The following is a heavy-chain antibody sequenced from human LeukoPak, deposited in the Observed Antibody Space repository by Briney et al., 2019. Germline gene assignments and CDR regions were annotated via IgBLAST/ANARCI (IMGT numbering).Heavy chain of an antibody. D-gene: IGHD4-17*01. Sequence: GGSLRLSCAASGFTFSTYSINWVRQAPGKGLEWVSYISSSPSTIYYADSVKGRFTISRDNAKNSLYLQMNSLRAEDTAVYYCARFDYGDYLDFDYWGQGTLVTVSS. J-gene: IGHJ4*02. CDR2: ISSSPSTI. CDR1: GFTFSTYS. CDR3: ARFDYGDYLDFDY. V-gene: IGHV3-48*01.